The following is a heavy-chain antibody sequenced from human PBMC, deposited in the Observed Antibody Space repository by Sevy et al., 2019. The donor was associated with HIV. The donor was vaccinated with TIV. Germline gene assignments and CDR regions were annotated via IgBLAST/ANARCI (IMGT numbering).Heavy chain of an antibody. D-gene: IGHD3-16*01. V-gene: IGHV3-30*02. CDR2: IRYDGSNK. Sequence: GGSLRLSCAASGFTFSSYGMHWVRQAPGKRLEWVAFIRYDGSNKYYADSVKGRFTISRDNSKNTLYLQMNSLRAEDTAVYYCAKENSPGGSGSHDAFDIWGQGTMVTVSS. CDR3: AKENSPGGSGSHDAFDI. CDR1: GFTFSSYG. J-gene: IGHJ3*02.